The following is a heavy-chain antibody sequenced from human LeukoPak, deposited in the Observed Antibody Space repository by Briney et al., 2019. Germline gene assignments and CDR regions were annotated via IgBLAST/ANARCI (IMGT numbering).Heavy chain of an antibody. CDR3: ARAQQLVPFDY. D-gene: IGHD6-13*01. V-gene: IGHV4-59*08. CDR1: GGSISSYY. Sequence: SETLSLTCTVSGGSISSYYWSWIRQPPGKGLEWIGSIYHSGSTNYNPSLKSRVTISVDTSKNQFSLKLSSVTAADTAVYYCARAQQLVPFDYWGQGTLVTVSS. J-gene: IGHJ4*02. CDR2: IYHSGST.